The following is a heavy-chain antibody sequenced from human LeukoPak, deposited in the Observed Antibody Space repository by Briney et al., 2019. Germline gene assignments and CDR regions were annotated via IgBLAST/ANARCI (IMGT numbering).Heavy chain of an antibody. CDR3: ARRRTAAANFDY. D-gene: IGHD6-13*01. CDR2: IYYSGST. CDR1: GGSISSYY. V-gene: IGHV4-59*08. J-gene: IGHJ4*02. Sequence: SETLSLTCTVSGGSISSYYWSWIRQPPGKGLEWIGYIYYSGSTNYNPSLKSRVTISVDTSKNQFSLKLSSVTAADTAVYYCARRRTAAANFDYWGQGTLVTVSS.